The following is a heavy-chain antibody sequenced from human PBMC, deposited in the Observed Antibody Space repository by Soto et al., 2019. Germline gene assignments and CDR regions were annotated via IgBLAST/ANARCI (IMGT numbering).Heavy chain of an antibody. CDR1: GFTFSSFG. V-gene: IGHV3-30*18. D-gene: IGHD3-16*01. CDR2: ISYDGSDT. CDR3: VKDVHFLGIWYCDL. Sequence: EQLAESGGGVVQSGRSLRLSCAASGFTFSSFGMHWVRQAPGTGLEWVAVISYDGSDTYFADSVKGRVTISRDNSKNTVYLQMNSLRVEDTDVYYCVKDVHFLGIWYCDLWGRGSLVSVSS. J-gene: IGHJ2*01.